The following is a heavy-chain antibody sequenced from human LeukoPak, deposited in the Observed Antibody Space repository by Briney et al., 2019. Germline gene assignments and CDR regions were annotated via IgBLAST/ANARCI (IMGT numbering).Heavy chain of an antibody. V-gene: IGHV3-48*03. Sequence: VGSLRLSCAASLFTFSTYEMNWVRQVPGKGLEGVSYISGSGTTIYYADSVKGRFAISRDNNKNSMDLQMNSLRAEDTAVYYCVSAYGGLLDYWGQGTLVTVSS. CDR2: ISGSGTTI. D-gene: IGHD3-16*01. CDR3: VSAYGGLLDY. J-gene: IGHJ4*02. CDR1: LFTFSTYE.